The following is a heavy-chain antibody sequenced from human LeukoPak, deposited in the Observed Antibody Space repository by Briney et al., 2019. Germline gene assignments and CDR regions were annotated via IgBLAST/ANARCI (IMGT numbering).Heavy chain of an antibody. Sequence: ASVKVSCKASGYTFTSYGISWVRQAPGQGLEWMGWISAYNGNTNYAQKLQGRITMTTDTSTSTAYMELRSLRSDDTAVYYCARGVSPDYYDSSGYLRGTEIDYWGQGTLVTVSS. CDR2: ISAYNGNT. CDR1: GYTFTSYG. V-gene: IGHV1-18*01. CDR3: ARGVSPDYYDSSGYLRGTEIDY. J-gene: IGHJ4*02. D-gene: IGHD3-22*01.